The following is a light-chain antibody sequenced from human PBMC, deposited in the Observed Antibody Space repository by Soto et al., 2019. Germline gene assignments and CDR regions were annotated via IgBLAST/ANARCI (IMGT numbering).Light chain of an antibody. CDR2: SAS. V-gene: IGKV3-15*01. J-gene: IGKJ2*01. Sequence: EIVMTQSPATLSVSPGERATLSCRASKSVSSNLAWYQQKPGQAPRLLIYSASIRATGIPARFSGSGSGTEFTLTISSLQSEDVAVYYCQQYDNWPPYTFGQGTKVDIK. CDR3: QQYDNWPPYT. CDR1: KSVSSN.